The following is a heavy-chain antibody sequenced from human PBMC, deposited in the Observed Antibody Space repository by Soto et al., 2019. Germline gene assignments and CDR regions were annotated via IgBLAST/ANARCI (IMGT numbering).Heavy chain of an antibody. V-gene: IGHV4-4*07. CDR3: AREVAAPLGWFDP. J-gene: IGHJ5*02. CDR1: VASVRSFY. Sequence: QVQLQESGPGLVKPSETLSLTCTVSVASVRSFYWSWIRQTAGKGLEWIGRIHTSGYTNFNPSLRSRVTMSVDTSRNQFSLKVTSMTAADTAVYYCAREVAAPLGWFDPWAQGTLVTVSS. D-gene: IGHD6-19*01. CDR2: IHTSGYT.